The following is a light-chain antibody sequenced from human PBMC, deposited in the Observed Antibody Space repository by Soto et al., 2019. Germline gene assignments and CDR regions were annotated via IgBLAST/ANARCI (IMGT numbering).Light chain of an antibody. V-gene: IGKV1-5*01. J-gene: IGKJ5*01. CDR2: DAS. CDR3: QQYDSSPIT. Sequence: DIQMTQSPSTLSASVVYIFTITSRASQSISSWLAWYQQKPGKAPKLLIYDASSLESGVPSRFSGSGSGTEFTLTISSLQPDDFAVYYCQQYDSSPITFGQGHDWRL. CDR1: QSISSW.